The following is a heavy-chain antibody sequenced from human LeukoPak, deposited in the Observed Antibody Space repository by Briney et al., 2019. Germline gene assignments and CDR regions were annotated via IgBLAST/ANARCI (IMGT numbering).Heavy chain of an antibody. CDR1: GFTFSSYA. J-gene: IGHJ4*02. D-gene: IGHD6-19*01. Sequence: GGSLRLSCAASGFTFSSYAMSWVRQAPGKGLEWVSAISGSGGSTYYADSVKGRFTISRDNSKNTLYLQMNSLRAEDTAVYYCAKDASVQGIAVAGTLFDYWGQGTLVTVSS. CDR2: ISGSGGST. CDR3: AKDASVQGIAVAGTLFDY. V-gene: IGHV3-23*01.